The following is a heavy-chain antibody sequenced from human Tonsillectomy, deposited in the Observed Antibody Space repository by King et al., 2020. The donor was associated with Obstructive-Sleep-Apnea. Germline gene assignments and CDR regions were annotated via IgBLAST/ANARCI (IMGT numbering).Heavy chain of an antibody. V-gene: IGHV3-7*01. D-gene: IGHD5-12*01. CDR1: GFTFSSYW. J-gene: IGHJ4*02. Sequence: EVQLVESGGGLVQPGGSLRLSCAASGFTFSSYWMSWVRQAPGKGLEWVANIKQDGSEKYYVDSVKGRFTISRDNAKNSLYLQMNSLRAEDTAVYYCARVKGYSGYDSFDYWGQETLVTVSS. CDR3: ARVKGYSGYDSFDY. CDR2: IKQDGSEK.